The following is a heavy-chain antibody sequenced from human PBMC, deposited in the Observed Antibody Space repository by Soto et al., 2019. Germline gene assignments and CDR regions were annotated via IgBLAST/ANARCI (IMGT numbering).Heavy chain of an antibody. J-gene: IGHJ6*02. CDR3: ARDDFAMTTYYYYGMDV. D-gene: IGHD4-17*01. V-gene: IGHV1-18*01. CDR1: GYTFTSYG. CDR2: ISAYNGNT. Sequence: QVQLVQSGAEVKKPGTSVKVSCKASGYTFTSYGISWVRQAPGQGLEWMGWISAYNGNTNYAQKLQGRVTMTTDTSTSTAYMELRSLRSDDTAVYYCARDDFAMTTYYYYGMDVWGQGTTVTVSS.